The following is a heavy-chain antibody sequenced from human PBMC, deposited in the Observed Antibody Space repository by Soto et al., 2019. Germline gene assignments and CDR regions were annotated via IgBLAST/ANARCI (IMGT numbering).Heavy chain of an antibody. V-gene: IGHV4-34*01. CDR3: ATANWSHHYFDP. D-gene: IGHD1-1*01. CDR1: GGSFSGYY. J-gene: IGHJ5*02. Sequence: SETLSPTCAVYGGSFSGYYWSWLRQPPGKGLEWIGEIXHXGXXXYXXSLKSRVTISVDTSKNQFSLKMTSVTAADTAVYYCATANWSHHYFDPWGQGTLVTASS. CDR2: IXHXGXX.